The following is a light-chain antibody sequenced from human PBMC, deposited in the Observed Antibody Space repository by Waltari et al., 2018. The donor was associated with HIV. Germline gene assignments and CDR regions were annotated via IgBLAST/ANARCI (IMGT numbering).Light chain of an antibody. Sequence: QSALTQPRSVSGSPGQSVTISCTGTSSDVGGFNYVSWYQQYPGRAPKLIIYDVTKRPSGVPDRFSGSKSGNSASLAISGLQAEDEADYYCGSYAGRNTLLFGGGTTLTVL. V-gene: IGLV2-11*01. CDR2: DVT. J-gene: IGLJ2*01. CDR3: GSYAGRNTLL. CDR1: SSDVGGFNY.